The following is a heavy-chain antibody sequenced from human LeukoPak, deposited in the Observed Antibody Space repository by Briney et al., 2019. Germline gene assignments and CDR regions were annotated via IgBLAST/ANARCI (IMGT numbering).Heavy chain of an antibody. D-gene: IGHD5-24*01. CDR2: ISSSSSYI. CDR1: GFIFSSYS. J-gene: IGHJ3*02. Sequence: GGSLRLSCAASGFIFSSYSMNWVRQAPGKGLEWVSSISSSSSYICYADSVKGRFTISRDNAKNSLYLQMNSLRAEDTAVYYCAKMATISSRGAFDIWGQGTLVTVSS. CDR3: AKMATISSRGAFDI. V-gene: IGHV3-21*01.